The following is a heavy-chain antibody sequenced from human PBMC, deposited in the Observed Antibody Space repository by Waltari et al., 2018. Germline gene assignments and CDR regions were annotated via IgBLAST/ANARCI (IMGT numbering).Heavy chain of an antibody. Sequence: QLQLQESGPGLVKPSETLSLTCTVSGGSISSSYRSWIRQPPGKGLEWIGYIYYSGSTNYNPSLKSRVTISVDTSKNQFSLKLSSVAAADTAVYYCAGRTPNYYGASLWGQGTLVTVSS. CDR3: AGRTPNYYGASL. D-gene: IGHD4-17*01. CDR2: IYYSGST. V-gene: IGHV4-59*01. J-gene: IGHJ4*02. CDR1: GGSISSSY.